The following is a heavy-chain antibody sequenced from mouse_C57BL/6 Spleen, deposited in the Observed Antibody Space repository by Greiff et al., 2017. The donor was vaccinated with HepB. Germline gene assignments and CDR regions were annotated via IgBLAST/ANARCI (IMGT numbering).Heavy chain of an antibody. V-gene: IGHV14-4*01. J-gene: IGHJ4*01. Sequence: VQLKQSGAELVRPGASVKLSCTASGFNIKDDYMHWVKQRPEQGLEWIGWIDPENGDTEYASKFQGKATITADTSSNTAYLQLSSLTSEDTAVYYCTTEDSYAMDYWGQGTSVTVSS. CDR3: TTEDSYAMDY. CDR1: GFNIKDDY. CDR2: IDPENGDT.